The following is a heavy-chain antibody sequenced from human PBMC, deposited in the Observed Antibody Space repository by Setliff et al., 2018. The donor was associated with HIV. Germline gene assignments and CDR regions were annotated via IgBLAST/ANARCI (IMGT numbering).Heavy chain of an antibody. D-gene: IGHD2-15*01. CDR3: ARSNIVVVVAANYYYYYMDV. CDR1: GGSISSSNW. Sequence: SETLSLTCTVSGGSISSSNWWSWVRQPPGKGLEWIGQINHSGSTNYNPSLKSRVTISVDTSKNQFSLKLSSVTAADTAVYYCARSNIVVVVAANYYYYYMDVWGKGTTVTVSS. V-gene: IGHV4-4*02. J-gene: IGHJ6*03. CDR2: INHSGST.